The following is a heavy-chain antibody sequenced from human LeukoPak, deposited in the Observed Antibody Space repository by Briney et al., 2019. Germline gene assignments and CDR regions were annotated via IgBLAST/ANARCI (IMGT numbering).Heavy chain of an antibody. V-gene: IGHV4-31*03. CDR1: GGSISSGGYY. D-gene: IGHD1-1*01. J-gene: IGHJ6*02. CDR2: IYYSGST. Sequence: SQTLSLTCTVSGGSISSGGYYWSWIRQHPGKGLEWIGYIYYSGSTYYNPSLKSRVTIPVDTSKNQFSLKLSSVTAADTAVYYCARQTGTVNYYYGMDVWGQGTTVTVSS. CDR3: ARQTGTVNYYYGMDV.